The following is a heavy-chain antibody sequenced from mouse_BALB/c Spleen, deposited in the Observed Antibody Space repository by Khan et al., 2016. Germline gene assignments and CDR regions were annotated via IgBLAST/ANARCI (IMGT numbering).Heavy chain of an antibody. Sequence: EGELVESGGGLVKPGGSLKLSCAASGFTFSSYAMSWVRQTPEKRLEWVASISSGGNTFYPDSLKGRFTISRDNARNILDLQMSSLRPEDTAMYYCTRGVTTVVDYFDYWGQGTTLTVSS. D-gene: IGHD1-1*01. J-gene: IGHJ2*01. CDR1: GFTFSSYA. CDR3: TRGVTTVVDYFDY. V-gene: IGHV5-6-5*01. CDR2: ISSGGNT.